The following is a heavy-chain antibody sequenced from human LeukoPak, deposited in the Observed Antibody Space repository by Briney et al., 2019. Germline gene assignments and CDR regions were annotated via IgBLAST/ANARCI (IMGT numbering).Heavy chain of an antibody. D-gene: IGHD1-1*01. CDR2: IYYSGST. CDR1: GGSISSYY. CDR3: ARSTGSDAFDI. J-gene: IGHJ3*02. Sequence: SEALSLTCTVSGGSISSYYWSWIRQPPGKGLEWIGYIYYSGSTNYNPSLKSRVTISVDTSKNQFSLKLSSVTAADTAVYYCARSTGSDAFDIWGQGTMVTVSS. V-gene: IGHV4-59*01.